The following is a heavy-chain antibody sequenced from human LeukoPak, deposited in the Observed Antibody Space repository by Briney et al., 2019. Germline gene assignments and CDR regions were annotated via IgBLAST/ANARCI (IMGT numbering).Heavy chain of an antibody. CDR1: GFTFSNYN. CDR2: IRSSTTYV. CDR3: ARDSLTMIVGRQKRGLDY. J-gene: IGHJ4*02. V-gene: IGHV3-21*01. Sequence: PGGSLRLSCAASGFTFSNYNMNWVRRAPGKGLEWVSSIRSSTTYVYYADSVKGRFTISRVNAKNSLYLQMNSLRAEDTAVYYCARDSLTMIVGRQKRGLDYWGQGTLVTVSS. D-gene: IGHD3-22*01.